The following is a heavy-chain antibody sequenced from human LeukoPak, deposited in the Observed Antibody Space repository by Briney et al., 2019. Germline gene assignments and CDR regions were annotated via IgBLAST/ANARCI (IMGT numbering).Heavy chain of an antibody. CDR1: GGSFRGYY. J-gene: IGHJ4*02. D-gene: IGHD6-13*01. V-gene: IGHV4-34*01. CDR3: ARFLSWYSYFDY. Sequence: SETLSLTCAVYGGSFRGYYWSWIRQPPGKGLEWIGEINHSGSTNYNPSLKSRVTISVDTSKNQFSLKLSSVTAADMAVYYCARFLSWYSYFDYWGQGTLVTVSS. CDR2: INHSGST.